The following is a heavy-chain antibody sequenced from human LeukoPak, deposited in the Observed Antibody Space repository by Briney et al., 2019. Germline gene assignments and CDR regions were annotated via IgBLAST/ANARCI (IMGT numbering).Heavy chain of an antibody. CDR1: GGSISSSSYH. J-gene: IGHJ4*02. D-gene: IGHD2-2*01. CDR3: ARQLGYCSSTSCYADKVDC. V-gene: IGHV4-39*01. Sequence: KPSETLSLTCTVSGGSISSSSYHWGWIRQPPGKGLEWIGSIYYSGSTYYNPSLKSRVTISVDTSKNQFSLKLSSVTAADTAVYYCARQLGYCSSTSCYADKVDCWGQGTLVTVSS. CDR2: IYYSGST.